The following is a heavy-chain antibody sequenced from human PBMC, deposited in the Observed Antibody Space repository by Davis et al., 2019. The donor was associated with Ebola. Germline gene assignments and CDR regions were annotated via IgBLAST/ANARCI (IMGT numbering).Heavy chain of an antibody. CDR2: INHSGST. J-gene: IGHJ4*02. Sequence: MPSETLSLTCAVSGGSFSGYYWSWIRQPPGKGLEWIGEINHSGSTNYIPSLKSRVTISVDTSKNQFSLKLSSVTAADTAVYYCATGGYSYGLDYWGQGTPVTVSS. CDR1: GGSFSGYY. D-gene: IGHD5-18*01. CDR3: ATGGYSYGLDY. V-gene: IGHV4-34*01.